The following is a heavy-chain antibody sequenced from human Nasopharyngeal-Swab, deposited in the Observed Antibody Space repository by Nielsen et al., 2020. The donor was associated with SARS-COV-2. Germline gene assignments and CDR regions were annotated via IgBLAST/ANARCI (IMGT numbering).Heavy chain of an antibody. CDR3: ARDGYSSGWYGRDYYYYMDV. D-gene: IGHD6-19*01. Sequence: SETLSLTCTVSGGSISSGGYYWSWIRQHPGKGLEWIGYIYYSGSANYNPSLKSRVTISVDTSKNQFSLKLSSVTAADTAVYYCARDGYSSGWYGRDYYYYMDVWGKGTTVTVSS. J-gene: IGHJ6*03. CDR2: IYYSGSA. V-gene: IGHV4-61*08. CDR1: GGSISSGGYY.